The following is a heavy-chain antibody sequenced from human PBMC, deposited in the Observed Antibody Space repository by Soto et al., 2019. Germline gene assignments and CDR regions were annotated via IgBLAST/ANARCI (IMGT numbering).Heavy chain of an antibody. CDR1: GFTFSNYA. V-gene: IGHV3-23*01. Sequence: PGGSLRLSCAASGFTFSNYAMIWVRQAQGKGLEWVSHMYGGGHGTYYADSVKGRCTISRDNSRNILYLQMYSLRVEDTAMYYCATDRIDDIGRTSWGQGTLVTVSS. J-gene: IGHJ4*02. CDR2: MYGGGHGT. CDR3: ATDRIDDIGRTS. D-gene: IGHD2-15*01.